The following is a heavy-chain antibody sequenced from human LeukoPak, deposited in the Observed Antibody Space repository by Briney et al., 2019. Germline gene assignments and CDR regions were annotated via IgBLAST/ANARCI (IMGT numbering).Heavy chain of an antibody. D-gene: IGHD3-10*01. J-gene: IGHJ6*02. CDR2: ISFDGINK. V-gene: IGHV3-30-3*01. Sequence: GGSLRLSCAASGFTFNIYAIHWVRQAPGKGLEWVAVISFDGINKYYADSVKGRFTNSRDNSKNTLYLQMNSLRAEDTAVYYCAREGGHYYGSGSYPPNFYGMDVWGQGTTVTVSS. CDR3: AREGGHYYGSGSYPPNFYGMDV. CDR1: GFTFNIYA.